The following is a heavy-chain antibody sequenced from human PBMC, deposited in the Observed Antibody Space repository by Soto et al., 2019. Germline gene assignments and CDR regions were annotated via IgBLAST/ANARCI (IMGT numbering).Heavy chain of an antibody. CDR1: GGSFSGYY. CDR2: INHSGST. J-gene: IGHJ5*02. V-gene: IGHV4-34*01. CDR3: ARDSAVVRRNWFDP. D-gene: IGHD6-19*01. Sequence: SETLSLTCGVYGGSFSGYYWSGIRQPPGKGLECIREINHSGSTNYNPSLKSRVTTSVDTSKNQFSLKLSSVTAADTAVYYCARDSAVVRRNWFDPWGQGTLVTVS.